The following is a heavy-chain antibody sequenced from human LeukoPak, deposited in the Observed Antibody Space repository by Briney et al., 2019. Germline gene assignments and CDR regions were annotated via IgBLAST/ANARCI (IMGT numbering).Heavy chain of an antibody. CDR3: AELGITMIGGV. CDR1: GIIFSNYW. Sequence: GGSLRLSCAASGIIFSNYWMHWVRQAPGKGLVWVSRINRDGSSTSYADSVKGRFTISRDNAKNSLYLQMNSLRAEDTAVYYCAELGITMIGGVWGKGTTVTISS. V-gene: IGHV3-74*01. D-gene: IGHD3-10*02. CDR2: INRDGSST. J-gene: IGHJ6*04.